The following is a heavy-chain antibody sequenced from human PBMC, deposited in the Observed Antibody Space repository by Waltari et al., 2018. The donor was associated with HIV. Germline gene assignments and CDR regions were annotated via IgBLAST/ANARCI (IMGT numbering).Heavy chain of an antibody. J-gene: IGHJ3*02. Sequence: QVQLQQSGPGLVKPSQTLSLTCAISGDSASGNRGAWNWIRQSPSRGLEWLGRTYYNSKWYNDYALSVKSRISINPDTSKNQVSLQLNSVAPEDTAVYYCARLYWGNKAFDIWGQGTMVTVSS. V-gene: IGHV6-1*01. CDR1: GDSASGNRGA. CDR3: ARLYWGNKAFDI. CDR2: TYYNSKWYN. D-gene: IGHD3-16*01.